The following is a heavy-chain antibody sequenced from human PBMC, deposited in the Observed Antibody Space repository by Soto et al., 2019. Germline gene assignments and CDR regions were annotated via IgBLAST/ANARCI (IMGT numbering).Heavy chain of an antibody. Sequence: SETLSLTCAVYGGSISGHYWNWIRQPPGKGLEWIGEINHSGRTNYNPSLKSRVTISVDTSKNQFSLNLGSVTAADTAVYYCARGNIAAALVYWGQGTQVTVSS. D-gene: IGHD6-13*01. CDR1: GGSISGHY. CDR2: INHSGRT. J-gene: IGHJ4*02. CDR3: ARGNIAAALVY. V-gene: IGHV4-34*01.